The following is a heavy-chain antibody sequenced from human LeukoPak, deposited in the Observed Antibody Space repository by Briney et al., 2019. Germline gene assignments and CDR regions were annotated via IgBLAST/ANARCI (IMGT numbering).Heavy chain of an antibody. D-gene: IGHD3-22*01. CDR3: ATPPTAYTSGSLGY. CDR1: GFTFSNFG. V-gene: IGHV3-30*03. J-gene: IGHJ4*02. CDR2: ISYDGSTK. Sequence: GGSLRLSCEASGFTFSNFGMHWVRQAPGKGLEWVAIISYDGSTKYYADSVKGRFSISRDNSKNTLYLQMNSLRVEDTAVYYCATPPTAYTSGSLGYWGQGTLVTVSS.